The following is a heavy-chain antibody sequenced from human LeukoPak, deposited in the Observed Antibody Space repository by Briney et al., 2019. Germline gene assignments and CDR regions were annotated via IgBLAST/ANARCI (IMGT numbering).Heavy chain of an antibody. CDR1: GGSIISDTYH. V-gene: IGHV4-39*07. Sequence: SETLSLTCSVSGGSIISDTYHWAWIRQPPGKGLEWIGSTHYSGSPCYNPSLKSRVTISVDTSKNQFSLKLSSVTAADTAVYYCATDLAAPDPWGQGTLVTVSS. J-gene: IGHJ5*02. D-gene: IGHD6-25*01. CDR3: ATDLAAPDP. CDR2: THYSGSP.